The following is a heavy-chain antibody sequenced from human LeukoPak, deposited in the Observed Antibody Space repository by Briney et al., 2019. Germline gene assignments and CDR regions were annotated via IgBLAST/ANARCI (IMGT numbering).Heavy chain of an antibody. J-gene: IGHJ2*01. V-gene: IGHV4-59*01. D-gene: IGHD3-3*02. CDR3: ARMKDLSSWYFDL. CDR2: IYYSGST. Sequence: SETLSLTCTVSGGSISSYCWSWIRQPPGKGLEWIGYIYYSGSTNYNPSLRSRVTILVDTSKNQFSLKLNSVTAADTAVYYCARMKDLSSWYFDLWGRRPLVTVSS. CDR1: GGSISSYC.